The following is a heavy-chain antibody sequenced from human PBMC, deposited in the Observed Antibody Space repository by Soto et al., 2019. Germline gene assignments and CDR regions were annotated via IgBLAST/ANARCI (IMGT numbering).Heavy chain of an antibody. CDR3: ARAVLPATAPFDY. CDR2: IYHSGST. J-gene: IGHJ4*02. V-gene: IGHV4-59*12. CDR1: GGSLSSYY. Sequence: SETLSLTCTVSGGSLSSYYWSWIRQPPGKGLEWIGYIYHSGSTYYNPSLKSRVTISVDRSKNQFSLKLSSVTAADTAVYYCARAVLPATAPFDYWGQRTLVTVSS. D-gene: IGHD2-2*01.